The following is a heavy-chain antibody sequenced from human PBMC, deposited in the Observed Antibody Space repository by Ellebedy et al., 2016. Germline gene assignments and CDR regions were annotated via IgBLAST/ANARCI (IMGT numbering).Heavy chain of an antibody. Sequence: ASVKVSCKASGYDFTTYYIHWVRQAPGQGPEWMGMINPSRGSTTYPQKFQGRISMTRDTSTGTVYMELSSLRSEDTAVYYCARDHYDLLTGYGFYAYWGLGTLVTVSS. CDR3: ARDHYDLLTGYGFYAY. J-gene: IGHJ4*02. V-gene: IGHV1-46*01. D-gene: IGHD3-9*01. CDR2: INPSRGST. CDR1: GYDFTTYY.